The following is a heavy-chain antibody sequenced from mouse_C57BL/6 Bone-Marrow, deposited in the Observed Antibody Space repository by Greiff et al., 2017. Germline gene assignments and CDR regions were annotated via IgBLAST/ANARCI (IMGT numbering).Heavy chain of an antibody. D-gene: IGHD2-4*01. V-gene: IGHV1-69*01. CDR2: IDPSDSYT. J-gene: IGHJ2*01. CDR1: GYTFTSYW. Sequence: QVQLKQPGAELVMPGASVKLSCKASGYTFTSYWMHWVKQRPGQGLEWIGEIDPSDSYTNYNQKFKGKSTLTVDKSSSTAYMQLSSLTSEDSAVYYCARRGIDDYGNYFDYWGQGTTLTVSS. CDR3: ARRGIDDYGNYFDY.